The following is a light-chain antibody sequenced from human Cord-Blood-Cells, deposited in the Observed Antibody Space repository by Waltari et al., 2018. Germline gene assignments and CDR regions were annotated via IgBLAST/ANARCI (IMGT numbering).Light chain of an antibody. CDR2: AAS. CDR1: QSISSY. J-gene: IGKJ4*01. Sequence: DIQMTQSPSSLSASVGDRVTITCRASQSISSYLNWYQQKPGKDPKLLIYAASSLQSGVPSRFSGSGSGTDCTLTISSLQPEDFATYYCQQSYSTRLTIGGGTKVEIK. CDR3: QQSYSTRLT. V-gene: IGKV1-39*01.